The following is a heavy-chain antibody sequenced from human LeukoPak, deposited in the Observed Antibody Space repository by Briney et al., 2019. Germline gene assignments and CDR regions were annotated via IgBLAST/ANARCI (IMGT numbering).Heavy chain of an antibody. V-gene: IGHV4-4*02. Sequence: SETLSLTCVVSGDSISSRNYWSWVRQPPGKGLEWVGEISYDGRTYYNPSLKSRVTISADRSKNHLSLSLTSVTAADTAIYFCARAERGRFGLDFWGQGTMVTVSS. CDR2: ISYDGRT. CDR1: GDSISSRNY. CDR3: ARAERGRFGLDF. D-gene: IGHD3-3*01. J-gene: IGHJ3*01.